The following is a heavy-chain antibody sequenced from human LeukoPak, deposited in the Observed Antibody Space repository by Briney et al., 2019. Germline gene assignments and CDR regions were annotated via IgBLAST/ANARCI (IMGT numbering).Heavy chain of an antibody. D-gene: IGHD1-26*01. CDR3: ARHSPVGIFYFDY. Sequence: PSETLSLTCTVSGGSISNSSSYWGWIRQPPGKGMEWIGSIYYSGSTYYNPSLKSRVTISVDTSKNQFSLKLSSVTAADTAVYYCARHSPVGIFYFDYWGQRTLVTVSS. CDR2: IYYSGST. J-gene: IGHJ4*02. CDR1: GGSISNSSSY. V-gene: IGHV4-39*01.